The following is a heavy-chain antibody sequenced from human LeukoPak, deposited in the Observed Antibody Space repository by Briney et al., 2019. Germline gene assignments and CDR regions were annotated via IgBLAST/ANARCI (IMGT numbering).Heavy chain of an antibody. CDR1: GGSFSGYY. CDR3: ARRWLHRKGFDY. V-gene: IGHV4-34*01. J-gene: IGHJ4*02. CDR2: INHSGST. Sequence: PSETLSLTCAVYGGSFSGYYWSWIRQPPGKGLEWIGEINHSGSTNYNPSLESRVTISVDTSKNQFSLKLSSVTAADTAVYYCARRWLHRKGFDYWGQGTLVTVSS. D-gene: IGHD5-24*01.